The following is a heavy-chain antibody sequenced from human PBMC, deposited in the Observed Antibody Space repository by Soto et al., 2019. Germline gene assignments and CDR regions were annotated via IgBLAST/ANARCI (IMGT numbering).Heavy chain of an antibody. Sequence: LRLSGAAAGFIFSTYSMHWVRQAPGTGLEWAAVISYDGTNDFYADSVKGRFTISRDNSKNTLYLQMNSLRAEDTAVYYCARDPVVVCTNARGHLYGMGVHRERTTV. CDR2: ISYDGTND. V-gene: IGHV3-30-3*01. D-gene: IGHD2-15*01. CDR3: ARDPVVVCTNARGHLYGMGV. CDR1: GFIFSTYS. J-gene: IGHJ6*02.